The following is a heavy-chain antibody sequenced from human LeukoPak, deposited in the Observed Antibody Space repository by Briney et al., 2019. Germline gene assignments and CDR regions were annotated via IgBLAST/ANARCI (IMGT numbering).Heavy chain of an antibody. CDR1: GGSLSSHY. CDR2: IYYTGTT. Sequence: PETLSLTCTDSGGSLSSHYWSWIRQPPGKGLELIGHIYYTGTTYYNPSLNSRVTISLDTSRNRFSLRLTSVTAADTAVYYCARFSSDCSTASCFLTYWGQGTLVTVSS. J-gene: IGHJ4*02. V-gene: IGHV4-59*11. D-gene: IGHD3-9*01. CDR3: ARFSSDCSTASCFLTY.